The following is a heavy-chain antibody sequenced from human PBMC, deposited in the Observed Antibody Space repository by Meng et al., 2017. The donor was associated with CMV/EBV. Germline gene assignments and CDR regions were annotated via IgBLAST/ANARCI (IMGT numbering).Heavy chain of an antibody. CDR2: ISAYNQNT. Sequence: ASVKVSCKASGYTFTSYGISWVRQAPGQGLEWMGWISAYNQNTNLVQRFQGRVTMTIETSTNTAYVELRSLRSDDTAVYYCAMGGDYGDYHDPFDYWGQGTLVTVSS. D-gene: IGHD4-17*01. J-gene: IGHJ4*02. CDR3: AMGGDYGDYHDPFDY. CDR1: GYTFTSYG. V-gene: IGHV1-18*01.